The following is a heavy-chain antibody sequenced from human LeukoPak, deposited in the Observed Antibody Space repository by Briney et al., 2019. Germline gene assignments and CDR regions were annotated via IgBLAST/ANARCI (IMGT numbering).Heavy chain of an antibody. D-gene: IGHD1-26*01. CDR3: ARGRGVGATTVRLFDY. Sequence: ASVKVPCKASGYTFTSYDINWVRQATGQGLEWMGWMNPNSGNTGYAQKFQGRVTMTRNTSISTAYMELSSLRSEDTAVYYCARGRGVGATTVRLFDYWGQGTLVTVSS. CDR2: MNPNSGNT. CDR1: GYTFTSYD. V-gene: IGHV1-8*01. J-gene: IGHJ4*02.